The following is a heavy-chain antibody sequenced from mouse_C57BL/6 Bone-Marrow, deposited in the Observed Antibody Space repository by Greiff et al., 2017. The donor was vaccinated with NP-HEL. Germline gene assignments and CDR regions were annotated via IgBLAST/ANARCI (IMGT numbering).Heavy chain of an antibody. CDR1: GFTFSDYG. CDR3: ARLGYYGSRRFAY. V-gene: IGHV5-15*01. Sequence: EVQLQQSGGGLVQPGGSLKLSCAASGFTFSDYGMAWVRQAPRKGPEWVAFISNLAYSIYYADTVTGRFTISRENAKNTLYLEMSSLRSEDTAMYYCARLGYYGSRRFAYWGQGTLVTVSA. CDR2: ISNLAYSI. J-gene: IGHJ3*01. D-gene: IGHD1-1*01.